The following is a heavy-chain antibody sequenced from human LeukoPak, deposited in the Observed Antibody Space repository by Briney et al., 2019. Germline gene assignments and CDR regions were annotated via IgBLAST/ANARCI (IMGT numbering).Heavy chain of an antibody. Sequence: SQTLSLTCTVSGGSISSGDYYWSWIRQPPGKGLEWIGYIYNSGSTYYNPSLKSRVAISVDTSKNQLSLKLSSVTAADTAVYYCASFYQTYYFDYWGQGTLVTVSS. CDR1: GGSISSGDYY. V-gene: IGHV4-30-4*01. CDR2: IYNSGST. J-gene: IGHJ4*02. CDR3: ASFYQTYYFDY. D-gene: IGHD3-16*02.